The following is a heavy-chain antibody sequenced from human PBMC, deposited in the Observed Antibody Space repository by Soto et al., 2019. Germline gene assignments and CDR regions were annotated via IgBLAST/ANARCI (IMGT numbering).Heavy chain of an antibody. D-gene: IGHD5-12*01. CDR2: IYPGDSDT. CDR1: GYSFTSYW. V-gene: IGHV5-51*01. CDR3: ARLISLNSGYDPDIYYYYYYMDV. Sequence: GESLKISCKGSGYSFTSYWIGWVRQMPGKGLEWIGIIYPGDSDTRYSPSFQGQVTISADKSISTAYLQWSSLKASDTAMYYCARLISLNSGYDPDIYYYYYYMDVWGKGTTVTVSS. J-gene: IGHJ6*03.